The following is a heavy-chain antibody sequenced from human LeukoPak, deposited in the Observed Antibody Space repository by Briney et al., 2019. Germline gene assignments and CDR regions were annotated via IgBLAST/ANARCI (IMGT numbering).Heavy chain of an antibody. CDR1: GGSISSSSYY. CDR3: ARGRHTFSDY. J-gene: IGHJ4*02. Sequence: SETLSLTCTVSGGSISSSSYYWGWIRQPPGKGLEWIGSIYYSGSTYYNPSLKSRVTISVDTSKNQFSLKLSSVTAADTAVYYCARGRHTFSDYWGQGTLVTVSS. V-gene: IGHV4-39*07. D-gene: IGHD3-16*01. CDR2: IYYSGST.